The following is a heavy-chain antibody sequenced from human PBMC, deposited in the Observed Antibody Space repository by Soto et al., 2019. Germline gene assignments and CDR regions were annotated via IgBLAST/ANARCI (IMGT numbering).Heavy chain of an antibody. CDR3: ARDSYYGSGRDFDL. Sequence: QVQLQESGPGLVKPSQTLSLTCTVSGGSISSGGYYWRWIRQHPGKGLEWIGYIYYSGSTYYNPSLKSRVTISVDTSKSQFSLKLSSVTAADTAVYYGARDSYYGSGRDFDLWGRGTLVTVSS. CDR2: IYYSGST. D-gene: IGHD3-10*01. J-gene: IGHJ2*01. V-gene: IGHV4-31*03. CDR1: GGSISSGGYY.